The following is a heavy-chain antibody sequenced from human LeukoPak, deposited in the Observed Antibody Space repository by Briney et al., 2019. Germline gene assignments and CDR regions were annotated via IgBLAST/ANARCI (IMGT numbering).Heavy chain of an antibody. CDR1: GGSISSSFYY. D-gene: IGHD6-19*01. CDR3: ARWSIAVAGVGY. CDR2: IYHSGST. Sequence: SETLSLTCTVSGGSISSSFYYWGWIRQPPGKGLEWIGSIYHSGSTYYNPSLKSRVTISVDTSKNQFSLKLSSVTAADTAVYYCARWSIAVAGVGYWGQGTLVTVSS. J-gene: IGHJ4*02. V-gene: IGHV4-39*07.